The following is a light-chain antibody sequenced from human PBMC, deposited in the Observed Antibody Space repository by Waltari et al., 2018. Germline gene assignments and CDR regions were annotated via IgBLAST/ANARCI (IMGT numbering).Light chain of an antibody. CDR1: RSAVAAYNY. J-gene: IGLJ1*01. Sequence: QSALTQPPSVSGSPGQSITIPCTGTRSAVAAYNYVSWYQQYTGTAPKLIIYDVNKRPSGVSSRFSGSKSGNTASLTISGLQAEDEADYYCYSFAVTKTFVFGTGTKVTVL. CDR3: YSFAVTKTFV. V-gene: IGLV2-23*02. CDR2: DVN.